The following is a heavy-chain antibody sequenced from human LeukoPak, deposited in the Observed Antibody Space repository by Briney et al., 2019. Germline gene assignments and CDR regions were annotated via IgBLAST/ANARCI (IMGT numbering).Heavy chain of an antibody. CDR3: AKEGRSLQTY. J-gene: IGHJ4*02. CDR1: GFTFSSYW. D-gene: IGHD5-24*01. CDR2: IKQDGRDK. Sequence: GGSLRLSCAASGFTFSSYWMNWVRQAPGKGLEWVATIKQDGRDKYYVDSVKGRFTISRDDAKNSLYLQMNSLRVEDTAVYYCAKEGRSLQTYWGQGTLVTVSS. V-gene: IGHV3-7*03.